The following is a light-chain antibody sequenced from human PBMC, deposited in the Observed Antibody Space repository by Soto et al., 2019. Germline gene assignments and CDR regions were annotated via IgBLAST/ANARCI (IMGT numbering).Light chain of an antibody. CDR1: QGISSA. CDR3: QQFDDCPFT. V-gene: IGKV1D-13*01. Sequence: AIQLTQSPSSLSASVGDSATITCRASQGISSALAWYQQTPGRAPKLLIYDASTLESGVPSRFSGSRSGTDFTLTVSSLQPEDFATYYCQQFDDCPFTFGPGTKVEI. CDR2: DAS. J-gene: IGKJ3*01.